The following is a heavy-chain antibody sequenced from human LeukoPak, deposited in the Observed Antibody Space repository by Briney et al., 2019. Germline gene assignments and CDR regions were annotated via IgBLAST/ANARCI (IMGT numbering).Heavy chain of an antibody. V-gene: IGHV3-74*01. CDR2: INNDGSRT. J-gene: IGHJ6*03. CDR3: ARPPYFDFWSGFYSDHYYYMEV. CDR1: GFTFSSYE. Sequence: GGTLRLSCAASGFTFSSYEMNWVRHVPGKGLVWVSHINNDGSRTSYADSVKGRFTVSRDNDKNTLYLQMNSLRAEDTAVYYCARPPYFDFWSGFYSDHYYYMEVWGKGTSVTVSS. D-gene: IGHD3-3*01.